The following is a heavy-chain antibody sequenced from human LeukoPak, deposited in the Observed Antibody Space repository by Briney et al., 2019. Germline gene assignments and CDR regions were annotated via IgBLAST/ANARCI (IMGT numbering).Heavy chain of an antibody. Sequence: ASVKVSCKASGYNFISYYMHWVRQAPGQGLEWMGIINPSGGSASYAQKFQDRVTMTRDTSTSTVYMELSSLKSEDTAVYYCAREDVVLVYDVRYYYYGMDVWGQGSTVTVSS. CDR3: AREDVVLVYDVRYYYYGMDV. CDR2: INPSGGSA. V-gene: IGHV1-46*01. D-gene: IGHD2-8*01. J-gene: IGHJ6*02. CDR1: GYNFISYY.